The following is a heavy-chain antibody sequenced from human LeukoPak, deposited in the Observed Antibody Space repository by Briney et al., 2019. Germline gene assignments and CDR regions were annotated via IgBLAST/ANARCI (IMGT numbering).Heavy chain of an antibody. V-gene: IGHV4-4*02. D-gene: IGHD6-19*01. CDR3: ARARSGWYHYFDY. CDR2: FYHSGII. Sequence: NPSGTLSLTCAVSGGSISSNNWWSWVRPPPGKGLEWIGEFYHSGIINYSPSLKGRVIISVDKSKNQFSLKLSSVTAADTAVYYCARARSGWYHYFDYWGQGTLVTVSS. J-gene: IGHJ4*02. CDR1: GGSISSNNW.